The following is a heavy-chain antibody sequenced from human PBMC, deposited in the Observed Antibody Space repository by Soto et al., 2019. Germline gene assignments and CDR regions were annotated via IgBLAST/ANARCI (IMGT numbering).Heavy chain of an antibody. J-gene: IGHJ4*02. CDR2: IIPLFGLP. D-gene: IGHD2-21*01. CDR3: AFDVQTGVVYFDN. Sequence: QVQFVQSGAEVKKPGSSVKVSCKASGGTFSTYTISWVRQAPGQGLEWLGRIIPLFGLPNHAQKFRDRVTISADKPTDTAYLEMNSLRPEDTAVYYCAFDVQTGVVYFDNWGQGTLGTVSS. V-gene: IGHV1-69*02. CDR1: GGTFSTYT.